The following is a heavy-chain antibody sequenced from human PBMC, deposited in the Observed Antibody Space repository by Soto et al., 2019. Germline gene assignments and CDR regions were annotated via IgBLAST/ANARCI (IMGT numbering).Heavy chain of an antibody. CDR2: INAGNGNT. V-gene: IGHV1-3*01. Sequence: GASVNVSCKXFGYTFTSYAMHWVRQAPGQRPEWMGWINAGNGNTKYSQKFQGRVTITRDTSASTAYMELSSLRSEDTAVYYCARRRITMIVVVEDYYYGMDVWGQGTTVTVSS. D-gene: IGHD3-22*01. CDR3: ARRRITMIVVVEDYYYGMDV. J-gene: IGHJ6*02. CDR1: GYTFTSYA.